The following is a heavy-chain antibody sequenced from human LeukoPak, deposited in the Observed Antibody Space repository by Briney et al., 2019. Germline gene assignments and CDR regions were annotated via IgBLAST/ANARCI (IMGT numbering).Heavy chain of an antibody. D-gene: IGHD3-10*01. Sequence: QPGGSLRLSCTASGFKFSDFGMHWVRQAPGKGLEWVAFIRYNGNDKYYADSVKGRFTISRDNSKNTLYMEMKSLSVEDTAVYYCAKTRSSGSYIDYRGQGTLVSVSS. J-gene: IGHJ4*02. CDR3: AKTRSSGSYIDY. V-gene: IGHV3-30*02. CDR2: IRYNGNDK. CDR1: GFKFSDFG.